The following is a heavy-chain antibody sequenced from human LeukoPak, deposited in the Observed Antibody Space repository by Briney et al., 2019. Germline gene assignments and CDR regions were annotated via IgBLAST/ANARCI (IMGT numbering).Heavy chain of an antibody. V-gene: IGHV4-59*01. Sequence: SETLCLTCTVSSGSISRYYWSWIRQPPGKGLDWIGYIYYTGSTYYNPSLKSRVTISVDTSKNQFSLKLNSVTAADTAVYYCARKSVAVRDAFDIWGQGTMVTVSS. CDR1: SGSISRYY. CDR2: IYYTGST. D-gene: IGHD6-19*01. J-gene: IGHJ3*02. CDR3: ARKSVAVRDAFDI.